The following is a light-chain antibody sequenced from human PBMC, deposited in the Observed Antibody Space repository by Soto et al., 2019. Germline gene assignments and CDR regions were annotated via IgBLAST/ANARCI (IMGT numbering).Light chain of an antibody. Sequence: EMVMTQSLATLSVSPGERVTLSCRASRSISNNLAWYQQKPGQAPRLLIYGASTRATGIPARFSGSGSETEFTLTINSLQSEDFAMYYCQPHNNWPVVTFGGGTRVEIK. CDR3: QPHNNWPVVT. V-gene: IGKV3-15*01. CDR2: GAS. CDR1: RSISNN. J-gene: IGKJ4*01.